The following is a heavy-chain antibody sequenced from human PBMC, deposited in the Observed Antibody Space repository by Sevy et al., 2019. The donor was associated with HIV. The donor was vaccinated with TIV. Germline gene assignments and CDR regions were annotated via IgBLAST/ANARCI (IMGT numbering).Heavy chain of an antibody. J-gene: IGHJ5*02. CDR1: GGSINNPDFN. Sequence: SETLSLTCSVSGGSINNPDFNWSWVRQPPGRGLGWIGYVYYSGNTYYSPSLKTRPSLSMDTSKNQFSLDLHSVTAADTAVYYCTRVRGPFGWSDPWGQGTLVTVSS. CDR3: TRVRGPFGWSDP. V-gene: IGHV4-30-4*01. CDR2: VYYSGNT. D-gene: IGHD3-10*01.